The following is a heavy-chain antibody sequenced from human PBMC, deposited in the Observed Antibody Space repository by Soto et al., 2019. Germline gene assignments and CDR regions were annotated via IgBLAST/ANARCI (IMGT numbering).Heavy chain of an antibody. J-gene: IGHJ4*02. CDR1: GESISNYY. Sequence: SETLSLTCTVSGESISNYYWSWIRQPPGKGLEWIGYIYKSGTSYNPSLKSRVTISVDTSTNQISLKLNSVTAADTAVYYCARRGFFDFWGRGILVTSPQ. V-gene: IGHV4-59*08. D-gene: IGHD1-26*01. CDR3: ARRGFFDF. CDR2: IYKSGT.